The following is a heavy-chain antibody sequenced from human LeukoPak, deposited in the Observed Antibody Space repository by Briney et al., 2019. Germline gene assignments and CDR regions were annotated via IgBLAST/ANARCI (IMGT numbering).Heavy chain of an antibody. CDR3: VAGAVGWFDP. CDR1: GGSFSGYY. CDR2: INHSGST. J-gene: IGHJ5*02. D-gene: IGHD6-19*01. Sequence: NPSETLSLTCAVYGGSFSGYYWSWIRQPPGKGLEWIGEINHSGSTNYNPSLKSRVTISVDTSKNQFSLKLSSVTAADTAVYYCVAGAVGWFDPWGQGTLVTVSS. V-gene: IGHV4-34*01.